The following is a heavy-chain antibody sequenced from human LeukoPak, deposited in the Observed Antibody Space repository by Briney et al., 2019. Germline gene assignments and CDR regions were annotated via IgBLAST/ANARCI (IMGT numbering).Heavy chain of an antibody. Sequence: SETLSLTCAVYGGSFSGYYWSWIRQPPGKGLEWIGEINHSGSTNYNPSLKSRVTISVDTSKNQFSLKLSSVTAADTAVYYCARRTGYSNGWYFDYWGQGTLVTVFS. D-gene: IGHD6-19*01. CDR3: ARRTGYSNGWYFDY. V-gene: IGHV4-34*01. CDR1: GGSFSGYY. J-gene: IGHJ4*02. CDR2: INHSGST.